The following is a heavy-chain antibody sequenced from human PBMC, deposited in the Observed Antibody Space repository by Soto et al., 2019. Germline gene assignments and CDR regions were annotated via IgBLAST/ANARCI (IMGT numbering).Heavy chain of an antibody. CDR2: IDPSDSYT. J-gene: IGHJ4*02. CDR3: ARDYCTSTSCSKFDY. Sequence: PGASLKISCQGSGFTFTNSWITWVRQMPGKGLEWMGRIDPSDSYTNYSPSFQGHVTISADKSISTAYLQWSSLKASDTAMYYCARDYCTSTSCSKFDYWGQGTLVTVSS. D-gene: IGHD2-2*01. V-gene: IGHV5-10-1*01. CDR1: GFTFTNSW.